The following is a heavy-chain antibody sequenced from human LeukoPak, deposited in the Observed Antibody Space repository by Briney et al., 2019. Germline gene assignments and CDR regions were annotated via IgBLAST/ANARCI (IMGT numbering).Heavy chain of an antibody. V-gene: IGHV3-64*01. CDR1: GFPFSSYG. CDR2: ISSNGGST. Sequence: PGGSLRLSCAASGFPFSSYGMHWVRQAPGKGLEYVSAISSNGGSTYYANSVKGRFTISRDNSKNTLYLQMGSLRAEDMAVYYCARGSRNYYDSSGYYYYWGQGTLVTVSS. D-gene: IGHD3-22*01. CDR3: ARGSRNYYDSSGYYYY. J-gene: IGHJ4*02.